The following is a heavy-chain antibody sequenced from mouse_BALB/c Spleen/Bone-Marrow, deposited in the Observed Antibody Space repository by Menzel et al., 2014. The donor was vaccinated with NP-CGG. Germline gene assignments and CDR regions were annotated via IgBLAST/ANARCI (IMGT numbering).Heavy chain of an antibody. D-gene: IGHD1-1*01. Sequence: EVQLQQSGGGLVQPGGSLKLSCAASGFDFSRYWMSWVRPAPGKGLEWIGEINPDSNTINYTPSLKDKFIISRDNAKNTLYLQMSKVRSEDTALYYCARLNYYGNLFVWGAGTTVTVSS. CDR3: ARLNYYGNLFV. CDR1: GFDFSRYW. J-gene: IGHJ1*01. CDR2: INPDSNTI. V-gene: IGHV4-1*02.